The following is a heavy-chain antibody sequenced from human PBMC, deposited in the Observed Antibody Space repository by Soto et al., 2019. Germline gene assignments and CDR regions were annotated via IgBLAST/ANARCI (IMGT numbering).Heavy chain of an antibody. V-gene: IGHV3-48*02. CDR2: ISSSSTTI. CDR1: GFTFRSCS. Sequence: GGSLRLSCAASGFTFRSCSMNWVRQAPGKGLEWVSYISSSSTTIYYADSVKGRFTISRDNAKNSLYLQMNSLRDEDTAVYYCARVRGSAYYFDYWGQGTLVTVSS. D-gene: IGHD1-26*01. J-gene: IGHJ4*02. CDR3: ARVRGSAYYFDY.